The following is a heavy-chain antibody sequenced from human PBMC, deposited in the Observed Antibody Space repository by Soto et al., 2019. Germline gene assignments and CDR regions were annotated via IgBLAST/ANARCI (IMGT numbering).Heavy chain of an antibody. CDR3: AYSPPAYCGGDCYPHPDYYYYYGMDV. CDR2: ISAYNGNT. Sequence: ASVKVSFKASGYTFTSYGISWVRQAPGQGLEWMGWISAYNGNTNYAQKLQGRVTMTTDTSTSTAYMELRSLRSDDTAVYYCAYSPPAYCGGDCYPHPDYYYYYGMDVWGQGTTVTVSS. V-gene: IGHV1-18*04. CDR1: GYTFTSYG. D-gene: IGHD2-21*02. J-gene: IGHJ6*02.